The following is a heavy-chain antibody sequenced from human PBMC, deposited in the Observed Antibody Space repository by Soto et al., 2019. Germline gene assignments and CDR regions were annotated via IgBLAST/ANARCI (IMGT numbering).Heavy chain of an antibody. CDR3: AKSPPYSSGWYFDY. Sequence: PWGSLRLSCAASGFTFSSYAMSWVRQAPWKGLEWVSSISGSGVSTYYADSVKGRFTISRDNSKNTLYLQMNSLRAEDTAVYYCAKSPPYSSGWYFDYWGQGTLVTVSS. CDR2: ISGSGVST. D-gene: IGHD6-19*01. V-gene: IGHV3-23*01. CDR1: GFTFSSYA. J-gene: IGHJ4*02.